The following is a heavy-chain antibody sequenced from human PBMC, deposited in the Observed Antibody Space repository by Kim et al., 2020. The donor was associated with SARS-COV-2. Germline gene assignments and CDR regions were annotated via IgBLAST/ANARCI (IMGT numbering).Heavy chain of an antibody. V-gene: IGHV1-18*01. Sequence: ASVKVSCKTSGYTFSNYGFSWVRQAPGQGLEWMGGISAYNDNTNYAEKFQGRVFMTTDTATRTAYMELRSLKADDTAVYYCARDGYYHGSGTYSPPKYYGMDGWGQGTTVIVS. CDR3: ARDGYYHGSGTYSPPKYYGMDG. J-gene: IGHJ6*02. CDR2: ISAYNDNT. D-gene: IGHD3-10*01. CDR1: GYTFSNYG.